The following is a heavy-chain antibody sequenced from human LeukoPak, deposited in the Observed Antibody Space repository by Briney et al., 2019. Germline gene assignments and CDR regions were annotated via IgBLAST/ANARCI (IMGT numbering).Heavy chain of an antibody. CDR1: GGSFSGYY. Sequence: SETLSLTCAGYGGSFSGYYWSWIRQPPGKGLEWIGEINHSGSTNYNPSLKSRVTISVDTSKNQFSLKLSSVTAADTAVYYCARDQPQGYGDYQNWFDPWGQGTLVTVSS. J-gene: IGHJ5*02. D-gene: IGHD4-17*01. CDR2: INHSGST. V-gene: IGHV4-34*01. CDR3: ARDQPQGYGDYQNWFDP.